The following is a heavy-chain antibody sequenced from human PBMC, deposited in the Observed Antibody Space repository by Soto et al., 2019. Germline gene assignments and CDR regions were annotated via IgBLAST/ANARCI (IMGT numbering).Heavy chain of an antibody. CDR2: ISSSSSYI. V-gene: IGHV3-21*01. CDR3: VRDLNWNRALDV. D-gene: IGHD1-1*01. CDR1: GFTFSSYS. Sequence: GGSLRLSCAASGFTFSSYSMNWVRQAPGKWLEWVSSISSSSSYIYYADSVKGRFTISRDNAKNSLYLQMNSLRAEDTAVYYCVRDLNWNRALDVWGQGTTVTVSS. J-gene: IGHJ6*02.